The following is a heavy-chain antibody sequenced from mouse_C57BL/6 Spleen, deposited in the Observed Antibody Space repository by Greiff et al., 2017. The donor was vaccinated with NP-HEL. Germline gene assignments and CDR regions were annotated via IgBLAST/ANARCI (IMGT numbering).Heavy chain of an antibody. CDR3: ARSGAITTVVDY. D-gene: IGHD1-1*01. J-gene: IGHJ2*01. CDR1: GYAFSSYW. CDR2: IYPGDGDT. Sequence: QVQLQQSGAELVKPGASVKISCKASGYAFSSYWMNWVKQRPGKGLEWIGQIYPGDGDTNYNGKFKGKATLTADKSSSTAYMQLSSLTSEDSAVYFCARSGAITTVVDYWGHGTTLTVSS. V-gene: IGHV1-80*01.